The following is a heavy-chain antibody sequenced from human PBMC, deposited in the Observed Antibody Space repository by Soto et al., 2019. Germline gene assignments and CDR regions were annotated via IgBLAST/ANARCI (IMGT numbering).Heavy chain of an antibody. J-gene: IGHJ4*02. CDR2: IYYSGST. V-gene: IGHV4-59*12. CDR3: LREGLARGGRDY. CDR1: GGSINNYY. Sequence: QVQLQESGPGLVKPSETLSLPCAVSGGSINNYYWSWIQQPPGKGLEWLGYIYYSGSTNYNPSLKGRVNNSRDTSKSQCSLKLSSVTAADTAVDYWLREGLARGGRDYWGQGTLVTVSS. D-gene: IGHD1-26*01.